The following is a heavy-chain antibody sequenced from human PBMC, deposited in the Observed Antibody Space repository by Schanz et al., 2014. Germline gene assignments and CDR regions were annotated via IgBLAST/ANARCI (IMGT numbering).Heavy chain of an antibody. V-gene: IGHV3-23*04. CDR3: AKQIHYDILTVTRN. J-gene: IGHJ4*02. Sequence: EVQLVESGGGFVQPGGSLGLSCVVSGFTVSSDHMSWVRQAPGKGLEWVSGFIVDSGNTYYAGSVKGRFTISRDNSKNTLYLQMNSLRAEDTAVDYCAKQIHYDILTVTRNWGQGTLVTVSS. CDR2: FIVDSGNT. D-gene: IGHD3-9*01. CDR1: GFTVSSDH.